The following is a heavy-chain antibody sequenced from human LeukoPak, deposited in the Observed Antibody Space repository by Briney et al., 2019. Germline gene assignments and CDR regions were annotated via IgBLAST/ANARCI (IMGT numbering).Heavy chain of an antibody. CDR2: MNSDGSST. Sequence: GGSLRLSCAASGFTFSRYWMDWVRQAPGKGLVWVSRMNSDGSSTSYADSVKGRFTISRDNAKNTLYLQMNSLRAEDTAVYYCSRVVKDFWSGYGGGFDYWGQGTLVTVSS. CDR3: SRVVKDFWSGYGGGFDY. D-gene: IGHD3-3*01. V-gene: IGHV3-74*01. J-gene: IGHJ4*02. CDR1: GFTFSRYW.